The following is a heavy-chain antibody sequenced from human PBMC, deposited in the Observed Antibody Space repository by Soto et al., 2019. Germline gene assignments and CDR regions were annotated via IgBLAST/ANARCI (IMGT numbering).Heavy chain of an antibody. CDR3: ARVGECGGSCYNWFDP. Sequence: QVQLVQSGAEVKKPGASVKVSCKASGYTFTSYAMHWVRQAPGQRLEGMGWINAGNGNTKYSQKFQGRVTITRDTSASTAYMELSSLRSEDTAVYYCARVGECGGSCYNWFDPWGQGTLVTVSS. CDR1: GYTFTSYA. D-gene: IGHD2-15*01. V-gene: IGHV1-3*01. J-gene: IGHJ5*02. CDR2: INAGNGNT.